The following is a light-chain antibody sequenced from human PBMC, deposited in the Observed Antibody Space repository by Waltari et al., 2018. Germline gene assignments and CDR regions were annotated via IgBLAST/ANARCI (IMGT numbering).Light chain of an antibody. Sequence: QSALTQPASVSGSPGQSITISCTGTSSDVGGYNYVSWYRHYPDKAPKLMIYEVSKRPSGVSNSFSGSKSGNTASLTISGLQAEDEADYYCCSYAGSSTHVLVGGGTKLTVL. V-gene: IGLV2-23*02. CDR3: CSYAGSSTHVL. CDR2: EVS. J-gene: IGLJ2*01. CDR1: SSDVGGYNY.